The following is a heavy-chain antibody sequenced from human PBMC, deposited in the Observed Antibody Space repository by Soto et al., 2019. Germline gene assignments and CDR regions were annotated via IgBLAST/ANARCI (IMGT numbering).Heavy chain of an antibody. Sequence: PSETLALTCAVYGGSFSGYYWSWIRQPPGKGLEWIGEINHSGSTNYNPSLKSRVTISVDTSKNQFSLKLSSVTAADTAVYYCARGRSEYNGYDSTQQGLNFDYWGQGTLVTVSS. D-gene: IGHD5-12*01. J-gene: IGHJ4*02. CDR2: INHSGST. CDR3: ARGRSEYNGYDSTQQGLNFDY. V-gene: IGHV4-34*01. CDR1: GGSFSGYY.